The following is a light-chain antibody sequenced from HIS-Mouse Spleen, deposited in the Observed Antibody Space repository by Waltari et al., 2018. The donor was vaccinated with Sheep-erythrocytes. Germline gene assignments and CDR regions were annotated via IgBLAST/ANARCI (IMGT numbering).Light chain of an antibody. CDR2: LGS. Sequence: DIVMTQSPLSLPVTPGEPASISFRPSQSLLHSNGYNYLDWYLQKPGQSPQLLIYLGSNRASGVPDRFSGSGSGTDFTLKISRVEAEDVGVYYCMQALQTPWTFGQGTKVEIK. CDR1: QSLLHSNGYNY. J-gene: IGKJ1*01. CDR3: MQALQTPWT. V-gene: IGKV2-28*01.